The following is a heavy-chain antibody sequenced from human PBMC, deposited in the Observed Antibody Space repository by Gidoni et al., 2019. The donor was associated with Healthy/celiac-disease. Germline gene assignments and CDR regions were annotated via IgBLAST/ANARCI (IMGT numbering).Heavy chain of an antibody. D-gene: IGHD5-12*01. CDR2: ISSSSSYI. Sequence: DAQLVESGGGLVKSGGSLRLSCAASGLIFSSYSMNWVRQAPGKGLEWVSYISSSSSYIYYADSEKGRFTISRDNAKNSLYLQMNSLRAEDTAVYYCARDIVATMDYYYYMDVWGKGTTVTVS. CDR1: GLIFSSYS. CDR3: ARDIVATMDYYYYMDV. V-gene: IGHV3-21*05. J-gene: IGHJ6*03.